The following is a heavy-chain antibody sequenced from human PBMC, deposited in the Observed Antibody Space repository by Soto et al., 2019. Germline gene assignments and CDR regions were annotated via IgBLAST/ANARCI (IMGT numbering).Heavy chain of an antibody. Sequence: ASVKVSCKASGYTFTSYGISWVRQAPGQGLEWMGWISAYNGNTNYAQKLQGRVTMTTVTSTSTDYMELRSLRSDDTAAYYWAGLEYEESRGYCPPRAAVDIWGQGTKVTVSS. V-gene: IGHV1-18*04. CDR1: GYTFTSYG. J-gene: IGHJ6*02. D-gene: IGHD3-22*01. CDR3: AGLEYEESRGYCPPRAAVDI. CDR2: ISAYNGNT.